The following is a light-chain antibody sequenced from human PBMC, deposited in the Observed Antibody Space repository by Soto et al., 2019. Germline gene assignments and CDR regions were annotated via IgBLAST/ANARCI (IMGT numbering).Light chain of an antibody. CDR1: QSLGSL. J-gene: IGKJ2*03. Sequence: EIVLTQSPATLSLSPGERATLSCRASQSLGSLLAWYQQKPGQAPRLLIYDASERDPGIPARFSGSGSGTDVTLTISDLEPEDFVVYYCQQRGNWLGYSFGRGTKLEI. V-gene: IGKV3-11*01. CDR2: DAS. CDR3: QQRGNWLGYS.